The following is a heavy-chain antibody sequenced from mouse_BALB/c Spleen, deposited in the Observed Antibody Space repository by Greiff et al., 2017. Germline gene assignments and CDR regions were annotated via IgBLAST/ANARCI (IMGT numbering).Heavy chain of an antibody. J-gene: IGHJ1*01. V-gene: IGHV5-4*02. CDR2: ISDGGIYT. Sequence: EVHLVESGGGLVKPGGSLKLSCAASGFTFSDYYMYWVRQNPGKRLEWVATISDGGIYTYYPDSVKGRFTISRDNAKNNLYLQMSSLKSEDTAMYYCARDYGNYVGYLDVWGAGTTVTVSS. CDR1: GFTFSDYY. D-gene: IGHD2-1*01. CDR3: ARDYGNYVGYLDV.